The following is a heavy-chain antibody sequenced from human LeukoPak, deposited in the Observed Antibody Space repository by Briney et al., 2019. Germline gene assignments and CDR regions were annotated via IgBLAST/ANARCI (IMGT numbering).Heavy chain of an antibody. CDR1: GYTFTSYG. D-gene: IGHD3-22*01. CDR2: ISAYNGNT. CDR3: ARDSIEYYYDSSGPPDFDY. J-gene: IGHJ4*02. Sequence: ASVKVSCKASGYTFTSYGISWVRQAPGQGLERMGWISAYNGNTNYAQKLQGRVTMTTDTSTSTAYMELRSLRSDDTAVYYCARDSIEYYYDSSGPPDFDYWGQGTLVTVSS. V-gene: IGHV1-18*01.